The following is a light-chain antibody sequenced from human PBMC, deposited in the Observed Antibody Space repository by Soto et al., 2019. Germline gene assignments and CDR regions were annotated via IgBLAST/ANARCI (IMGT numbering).Light chain of an antibody. CDR2: GNS. CDR1: SSNIGAGYD. Sequence: QSALTQPPSVSGAPGQRVTISCTGSSSNIGAGYDVHWYQQLPGTPPKLLIYGNSNRPSGVPDRFSGSKSGTSASLAITGLQAEDEADYYCQSYDRSLSGDVVFGGGTKLTVL. CDR3: QSYDRSLSGDVV. J-gene: IGLJ2*01. V-gene: IGLV1-40*01.